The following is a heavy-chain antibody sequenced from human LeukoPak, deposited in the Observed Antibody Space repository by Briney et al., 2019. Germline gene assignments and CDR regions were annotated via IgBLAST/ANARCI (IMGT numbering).Heavy chain of an antibody. CDR1: GYTFTGYY. V-gene: IGHV1-2*02. CDR2: INPNSGGT. D-gene: IGHD3-22*01. CDR3: ARASPYYYDSSGYFPFDY. Sequence: ASVSVSCTASGYTFTGYYMHWVRPAPGQGLGWMGWINPNSGGTNYAQKFQGRVTMTRDTSISAAYMELSRLRSDDTAVYYCARASPYYYDSSGYFPFDYWGQGTLVTVSS. J-gene: IGHJ4*02.